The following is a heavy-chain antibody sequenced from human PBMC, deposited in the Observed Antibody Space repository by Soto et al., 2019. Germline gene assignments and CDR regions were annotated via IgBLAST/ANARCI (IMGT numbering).Heavy chain of an antibody. CDR3: ARGLWGYFDY. CDR2: IYYSGST. V-gene: IGHV4-59*01. J-gene: IGHJ4*02. Sequence: SETLSLTCTVSGGSISPYYWSCISQPPGRGLEWIGYIYYSGSTNYNPSLKSRVTISLDMSNDQFSLKLTSVTAADTAVYYCARGLWGYFDYWGKGTVVTVSS. CDR1: GGSISPYY. D-gene: IGHD3-10*01.